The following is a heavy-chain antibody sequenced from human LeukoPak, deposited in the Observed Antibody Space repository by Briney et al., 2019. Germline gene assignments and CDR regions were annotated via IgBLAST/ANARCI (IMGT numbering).Heavy chain of an antibody. CDR3: ATLTHYDSRSFAFDV. Sequence: GGALRLSCAASGFIFSRYWLYWVRQAPGKGLVGGSHINPDGTTTHYGDFVKGRFTISRDNAKKTLFLQMSSLRAEDTALYYCATLTHYDSRSFAFDVWGQGTMVTVSS. CDR1: GFIFSRYW. CDR2: INPDGTTT. V-gene: IGHV3-74*01. J-gene: IGHJ3*01. D-gene: IGHD3-22*01.